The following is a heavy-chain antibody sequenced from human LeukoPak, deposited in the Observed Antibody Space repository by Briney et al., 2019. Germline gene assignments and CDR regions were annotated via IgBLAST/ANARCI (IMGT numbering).Heavy chain of an antibody. CDR1: GGSFSGYY. J-gene: IGHJ5*02. Sequence: SETLSLTCAVYGGSFSGYYWSWIRQPPGKGLEWIGEINHSGSTNYNPSLKSRVTISVDTSKNQFSLKLSSVTAADTAVYYCARGPGYCSSTSCLTYWFDPWGQGTLVTVSS. CDR3: ARGPGYCSSTSCLTYWFDP. CDR2: INHSGST. D-gene: IGHD2-2*01. V-gene: IGHV4-34*01.